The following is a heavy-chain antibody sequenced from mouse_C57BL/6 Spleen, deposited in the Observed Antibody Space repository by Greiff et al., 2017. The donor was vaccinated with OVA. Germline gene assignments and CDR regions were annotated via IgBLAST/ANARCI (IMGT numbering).Heavy chain of an antibody. CDR2: IYPGGGYT. J-gene: IGHJ2*01. Sequence: QVQLQQSGAELVRPGTSVKMSCKASGYTFTNYWIGWAKQRPGHGLEWIGDIYPGGGYTNYNEKFKGKATLTADKSSSTAYMQFSSLTSEDSAIYYCARGYYGSSDYWGQGTTLTVSS. V-gene: IGHV1-63*01. D-gene: IGHD1-1*01. CDR3: ARGYYGSSDY. CDR1: GYTFTNYW.